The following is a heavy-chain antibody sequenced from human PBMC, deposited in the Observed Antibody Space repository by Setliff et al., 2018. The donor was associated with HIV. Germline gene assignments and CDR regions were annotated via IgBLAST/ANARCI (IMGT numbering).Heavy chain of an antibody. J-gene: IGHJ3*02. CDR2: IYHSGST. Sequence: SETLSLTCAVSGYSISSGYYWGWIRQPPGKGLEWIGSIYHSGSTYYNPSLKSRVTISVDTSKYQFSLKLSSVTAADTAVYYCARSTYYYDSSGYDAFDIWGQGTMVTVSS. D-gene: IGHD3-22*01. V-gene: IGHV4-38-2*01. CDR3: ARSTYYYDSSGYDAFDI. CDR1: GYSISSGYY.